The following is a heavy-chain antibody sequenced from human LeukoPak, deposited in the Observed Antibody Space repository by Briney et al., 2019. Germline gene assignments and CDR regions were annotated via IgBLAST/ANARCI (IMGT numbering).Heavy chain of an antibody. Sequence: GESLKISCKGSGYSFTSYWIGWVRQMPGKGLEWMGIIYPGDSDTRYSPSFQGQVTISADKSISTAYLQWSSLKASDTAMYYCARMNSSSWYLPQYFDYWGQGTLVTVSS. CDR2: IYPGDSDT. CDR3: ARMNSSSWYLPQYFDY. J-gene: IGHJ4*02. V-gene: IGHV5-51*01. D-gene: IGHD6-13*01. CDR1: GYSFTSYW.